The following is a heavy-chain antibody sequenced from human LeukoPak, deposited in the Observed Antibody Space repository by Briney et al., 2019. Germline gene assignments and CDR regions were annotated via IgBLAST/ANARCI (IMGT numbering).Heavy chain of an antibody. D-gene: IGHD3-22*01. CDR1: GFTFSSYG. Sequence: GGSLRLSCAASGFTFSSYGMHWVRQAPGKGLEWVAVISYDESNKYYADSVKGRFTISRDNSKNTLYLQMNSLRAEDTAVYYCAKVGYYDSSGYPPDYWGQGTLVTVSS. CDR3: AKVGYYDSSGYPPDY. CDR2: ISYDESNK. J-gene: IGHJ4*02. V-gene: IGHV3-30*18.